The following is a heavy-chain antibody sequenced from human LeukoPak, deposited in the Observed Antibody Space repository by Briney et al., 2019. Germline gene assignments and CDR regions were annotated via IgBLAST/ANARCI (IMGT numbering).Heavy chain of an antibody. CDR2: IFPPDSTT. Sequence: PGESLQISCQGSGYTFTSFWIAWVRQVPGKGLEYMGIIFPPDSTTTYSPSFQGQVTMSVDKSISTAYLQWNSLNASDTAMYYCARRGGAADFDYWGQGTLVTVSS. J-gene: IGHJ4*02. V-gene: IGHV5-51*01. CDR3: ARRGGAADFDY. CDR1: GYTFTSFW. D-gene: IGHD3-16*01.